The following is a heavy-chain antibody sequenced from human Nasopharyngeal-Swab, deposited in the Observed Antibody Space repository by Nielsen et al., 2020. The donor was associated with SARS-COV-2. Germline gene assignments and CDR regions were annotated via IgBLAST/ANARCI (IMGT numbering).Heavy chain of an antibody. CDR2: ISSSSSYI. J-gene: IGHJ6*02. Sequence: IRQPPGKGLEWVSSISSSSSYIYYADSVKGRFTIYRDNVKNSLYLQMNSLKTEDKAVYYCARGYCSGGSCPPGYYGMDVWGQGTTVTVSS. CDR3: ARGYCSGGSCPPGYYGMDV. V-gene: IGHV3-21*04. D-gene: IGHD2-15*01.